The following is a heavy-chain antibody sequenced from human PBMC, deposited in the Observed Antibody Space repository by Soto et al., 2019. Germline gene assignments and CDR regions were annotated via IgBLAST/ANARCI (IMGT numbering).Heavy chain of an antibody. CDR3: ARDRCGGYCFFRGELDY. Sequence: QVQLVESGGGVVQPGRSLRLSCAASGFTFSSYAMHWVRQAPGKGLEWVAVISYDGSNKYYADSVKGRFTISRDNSKNTLYLQMNSLRAEDTAVYYCARDRCGGYCFFRGELDYWGQGTLVTVSS. CDR2: ISYDGSNK. J-gene: IGHJ4*02. V-gene: IGHV3-30-3*01. D-gene: IGHD2-21*02. CDR1: GFTFSSYA.